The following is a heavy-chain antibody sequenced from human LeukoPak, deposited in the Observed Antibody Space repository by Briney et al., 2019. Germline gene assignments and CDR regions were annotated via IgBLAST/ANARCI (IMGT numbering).Heavy chain of an antibody. J-gene: IGHJ4*02. D-gene: IGHD2-2*01. CDR3: ARAVLGPATASSFDY. CDR1: GGSISSGDYY. CDR2: IYYSGST. Sequence: SQTLSLTCTVSGGSISSGDYYWSWIRQPPGKGLEWIGYIYYSGSTYYNPSLKSRVTISVDTSKNQFSLKLSSVTAADTAVYYCARAVLGPATASSFDYWGQGTLVTVSS. V-gene: IGHV4-30-4*01.